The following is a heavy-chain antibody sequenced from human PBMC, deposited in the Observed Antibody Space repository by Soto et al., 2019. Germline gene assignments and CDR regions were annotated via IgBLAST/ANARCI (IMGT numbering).Heavy chain of an antibody. CDR2: INAGNGNT. CDR3: ARSWYIHYNFDL. J-gene: IGHJ3*01. V-gene: IGHV1-3*01. D-gene: IGHD6-13*01. CDR1: GFAFTTYS. Sequence: ASVKVSCKASGFAFTTYSMHWVRQAPGQRLEWMGWINAGNGNTKYSQKFQDRVTITRDTPANIVYMELSSLRSEDTAVYYCARSWYIHYNFDLWGQGTMVTVSS.